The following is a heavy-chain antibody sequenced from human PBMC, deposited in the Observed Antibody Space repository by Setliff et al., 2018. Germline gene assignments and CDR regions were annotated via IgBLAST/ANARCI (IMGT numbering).Heavy chain of an antibody. Sequence: SETLSLTCGVYGGSFSGYYWSWIRQPPGKRLEWIGEIIHSGSTNYNPSLKSRVTISMDTSKNQFSLKVSSVTAADMAVYYCARKGISALSGAFDMWGQGTMVTV. V-gene: IGHV4-34*12. CDR3: ARKGISALSGAFDM. D-gene: IGHD1-26*01. CDR1: GGSFSGYY. J-gene: IGHJ3*02. CDR2: IIHSGST.